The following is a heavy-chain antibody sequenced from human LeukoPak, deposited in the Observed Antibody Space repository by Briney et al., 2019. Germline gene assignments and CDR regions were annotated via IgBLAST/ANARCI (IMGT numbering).Heavy chain of an antibody. D-gene: IGHD2-2*01. Sequence: ASVKVSCKASGYTFTSYYMHWVRQAPGQGLEWMGIINPSGGSTSYAQKFQGRVTMTRDMSTSTVYMELSSLRSEDTAVYYCARAWGDIVVVPAASRRWFDPWGQGTLVTVSS. CDR1: GYTFTSYY. V-gene: IGHV1-46*01. CDR2: INPSGGST. CDR3: ARAWGDIVVVPAASRRWFDP. J-gene: IGHJ5*02.